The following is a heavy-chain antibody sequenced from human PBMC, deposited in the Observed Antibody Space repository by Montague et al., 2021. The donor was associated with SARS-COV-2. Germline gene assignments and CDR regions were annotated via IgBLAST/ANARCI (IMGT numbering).Heavy chain of an antibody. CDR1: GGSFSGYF. J-gene: IGHJ3*02. CDR2: INDGGSV. CDR3: ARTSKMDDYVWGSYRFTAFDT. Sequence: SETLSLTCGVYGGSFSGYFWTWIRQPPGKGLEWIGEINDGGSVTYNPSLKSRLIMSVDTSKKQFSLNLTSVAAADMAVYYCARTSKMDDYVWGSYRFTAFDTWGQGTMVIVSS. V-gene: IGHV4-34*01. D-gene: IGHD3-16*02.